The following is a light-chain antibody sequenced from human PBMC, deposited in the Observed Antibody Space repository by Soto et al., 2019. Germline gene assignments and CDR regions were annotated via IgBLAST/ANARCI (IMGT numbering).Light chain of an antibody. CDR1: SSNIGSNY. CDR3: AAWDDSLSGWV. CDR2: SNN. J-gene: IGLJ3*02. V-gene: IGLV1-47*02. Sequence: QSALTQPPSASGTPGQRVTISCSGSSSNIGSNYVYWYQQLPGTAPKLLIYSNNQRPSGVPDRFSGSKSGTSASPAISGLRSEDEADYYWAAWDDSLSGWVFGGGTKVTVL.